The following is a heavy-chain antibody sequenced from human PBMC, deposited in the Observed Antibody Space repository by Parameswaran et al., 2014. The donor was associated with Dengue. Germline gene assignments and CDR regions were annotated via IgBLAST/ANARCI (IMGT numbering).Heavy chain of an antibody. CDR3: ARIRGYSGYEGYYYMDV. V-gene: IGHV3-11*01. D-gene: IGHD5-12*01. CDR2: ISSSGSTI. J-gene: IGHJ6*03. Sequence: VRQAPGKGLEWVSYISSSGSTIYYADSVKGRFTIPRDNAKNSLYLQMNSLRAEDTAVYYCARIRGYSGYEGYYYMDVWGQETTVTVSS.